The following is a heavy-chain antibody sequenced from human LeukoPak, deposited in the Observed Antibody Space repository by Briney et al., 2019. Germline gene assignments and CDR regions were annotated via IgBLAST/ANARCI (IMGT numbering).Heavy chain of an antibody. V-gene: IGHV1-18*01. Sequence: GASVKVSCKASGYTFTSYGISWVRQAPGQGLEWMGWISAYNGNTNYAQKLQGRVTMTTDTSTSTAYMELRSLRSDDTAVYYCARDPSDYDNLTGYHLPNYGMDVWGQGTTVTVSS. CDR2: ISAYNGNT. D-gene: IGHD3-9*01. J-gene: IGHJ6*02. CDR3: ARDPSDYDNLTGYHLPNYGMDV. CDR1: GYTFTSYG.